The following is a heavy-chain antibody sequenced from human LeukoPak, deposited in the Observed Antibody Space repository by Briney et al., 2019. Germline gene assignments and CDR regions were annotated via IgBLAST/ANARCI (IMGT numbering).Heavy chain of an antibody. CDR3: ARVEGCSSTSCYAGDEYYFDY. J-gene: IGHJ4*02. CDR1: GGSISSSSYY. V-gene: IGHV4-39*07. Sequence: SETLSLTCTVSGGSISSSSYYWGWIRQPPGKGLEWIGSIYYSGSTYYNPPLKSRVTISVDTSKNQFSLKLSSVTAADTAVYYCARVEGCSSTSCYAGDEYYFDYWGQGTLVTVSS. CDR2: IYYSGST. D-gene: IGHD2-2*01.